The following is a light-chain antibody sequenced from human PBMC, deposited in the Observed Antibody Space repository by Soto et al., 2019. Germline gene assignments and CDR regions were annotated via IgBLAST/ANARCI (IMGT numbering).Light chain of an antibody. CDR3: QQRSNWPPMIT. J-gene: IGKJ5*01. V-gene: IGKV3-11*01. CDR2: DAS. Sequence: EIVLTQSPATLSLSPGERATLSCRASQSVSSYLAWYQQKPGQAPRLLXYDASNRATGIPARFSGSGSGTDFTLTISSLEPEDFAVYYCQQRSNWPPMITFGQGTRLEIK. CDR1: QSVSSY.